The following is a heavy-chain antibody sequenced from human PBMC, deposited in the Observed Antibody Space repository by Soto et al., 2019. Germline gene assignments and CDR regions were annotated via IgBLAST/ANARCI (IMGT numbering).Heavy chain of an antibody. J-gene: IGHJ6*02. V-gene: IGHV4-39*01. Sequence: PSETLSLTCTVSGGSITSSSNFWGWIRQPPGKGLEWIGSLYFSGNTYYNASLQSRFTISVDTSKNQFSLKLSSVTAADTAVYYCARHVDILTGYYYYYYYGMDVWGRGTTVTVSS. CDR3: ARHVDILTGYYYYYYYGMDV. CDR1: GGSITSSSNF. CDR2: LYFSGNT. D-gene: IGHD3-9*01.